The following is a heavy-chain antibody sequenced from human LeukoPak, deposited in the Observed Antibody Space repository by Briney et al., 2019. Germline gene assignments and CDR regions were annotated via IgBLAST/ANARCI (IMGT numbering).Heavy chain of an antibody. V-gene: IGHV3-30*14. CDR2: ISYDGSNI. D-gene: IGHD3-22*01. CDR3: ARGFYDSSGYYFDY. J-gene: IGHJ4*02. CDR1: GFDFNNYV. Sequence: GGSLRLSCAASGFDFNNYVLHWVRQAPGKGLEWVAVISYDGSNIYYSDSVKGRFTISRDNSKNTLYLQMNSLRAEDTAVYYCARGFYDSSGYYFDYWGQGTLVTVSS.